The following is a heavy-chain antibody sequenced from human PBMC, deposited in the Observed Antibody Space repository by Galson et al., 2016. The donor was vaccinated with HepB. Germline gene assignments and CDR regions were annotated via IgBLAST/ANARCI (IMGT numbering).Heavy chain of an antibody. V-gene: IGHV4-61*01. Sequence: SETLSLTCSVSGDSVSRSNYYWSWIRQPPGKGLEWIGYVHYGGNTNYNPSLKSRVTISIDTSKNQFSLKLRSVTTADTALYYCARQEYSAYGRGAFDIWGQGTMVTVSS. CDR3: ARQEYSAYGRGAFDI. J-gene: IGHJ3*02. CDR1: GDSVSRSNYY. D-gene: IGHD5-12*01. CDR2: VHYGGNT.